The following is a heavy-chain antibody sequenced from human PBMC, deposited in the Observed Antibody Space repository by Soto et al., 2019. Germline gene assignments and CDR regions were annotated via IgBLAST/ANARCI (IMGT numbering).Heavy chain of an antibody. J-gene: IGHJ6*02. Sequence: GESLKISCKGSGYSFTSYWIGWVRQMPGKGLEWMGIIYPGDSDTRYSPSFQGQVTISADKSISTAYLQWSSLKASDTAMYYCASDIVVVPAAIRKNYCYYYYGMDVWGQGSTVTVSS. CDR1: GYSFTSYW. CDR3: ASDIVVVPAAIRKNYCYYYYGMDV. D-gene: IGHD2-2*02. CDR2: IYPGDSDT. V-gene: IGHV5-51*01.